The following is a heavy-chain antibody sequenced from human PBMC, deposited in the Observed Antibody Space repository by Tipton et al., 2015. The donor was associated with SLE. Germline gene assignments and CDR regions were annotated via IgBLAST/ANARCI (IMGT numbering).Heavy chain of an antibody. Sequence: TLSLTCTVSGDSISSSSYYWGWIRQPPGKGLEGIGSIYYCGSTYYNPSLKSRVTISVDTSKNQFSLKLSSVTAADTAVYYCARHPSSFDYYYYYYMDVWGKGTTVTVSS. CDR2: IYYCGST. J-gene: IGHJ6*03. V-gene: IGHV4-39*01. CDR1: GDSISSSSYY. CDR3: ARHPSSFDYYYYYYMDV.